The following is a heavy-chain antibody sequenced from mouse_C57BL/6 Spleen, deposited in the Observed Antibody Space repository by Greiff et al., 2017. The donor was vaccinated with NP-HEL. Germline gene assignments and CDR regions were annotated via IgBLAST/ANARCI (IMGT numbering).Heavy chain of an antibody. J-gene: IGHJ2*01. CDR2: IDPETGGT. V-gene: IGHV1-15*01. Sequence: VQLVESGAELVRPGASVTLSCKASGYTFTDYEMHWVKQTPVHGLEWIGAIDPETGGTAYNQKFKGKAILTADKSSSTAYMELRSLTSEDSAVYYCTREGIYYGSFDYWGQGTTLTVSS. CDR3: TREGIYYGSFDY. D-gene: IGHD2-2*01. CDR1: GYTFTDYE.